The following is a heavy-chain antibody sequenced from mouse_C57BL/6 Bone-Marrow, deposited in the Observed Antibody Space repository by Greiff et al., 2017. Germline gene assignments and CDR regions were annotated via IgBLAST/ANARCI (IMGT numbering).Heavy chain of an antibody. CDR2: IYPGDGDT. Sequence: QVQLQQSGAELVKPGASVKISYAFSSYWMNWVKQRPGKGLEWIGQIYPGDGDTNYNGKFKGKATLTADKSSSTAYMQLSSLTSEDSAVYFCARLLAWFAYWGQGTLVTVSA. J-gene: IGHJ3*01. D-gene: IGHD1-1*01. CDR1: AFSSYW. CDR3: ARLLAWFAY. V-gene: IGHV1-80*01.